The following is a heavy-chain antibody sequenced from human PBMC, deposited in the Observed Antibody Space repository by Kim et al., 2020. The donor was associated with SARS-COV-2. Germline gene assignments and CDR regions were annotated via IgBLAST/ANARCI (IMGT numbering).Heavy chain of an antibody. CDR1: GFTFSSYV. Sequence: GGSLRLTCAAYGFTFSSYVMHWVRQAPGKGLEWVAVIEYDGSTKYYADSGKGQFPISRDNSKNTLYLQMTGLKAEDTAVYYCAKAEAYDYWGRETL. CDR2: IEYDGSTK. J-gene: IGHJ4*02. CDR3: AKAEAYDY. V-gene: IGHV3-30*18.